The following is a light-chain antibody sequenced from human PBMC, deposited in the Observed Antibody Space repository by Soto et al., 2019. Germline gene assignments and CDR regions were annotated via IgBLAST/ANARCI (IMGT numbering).Light chain of an antibody. V-gene: IGKV1-5*01. CDR2: DAS. Sequence: DIQMTQSPSTLSASVGDRVTITCRASQSISSWLAWYQQKPGKAPKLLIYDASSLESGVPSRFSGSRSVTEFTLTISSLQPDDFATYYCQQYNSYSALTFGGGTKVQIK. CDR1: QSISSW. J-gene: IGKJ4*01. CDR3: QQYNSYSALT.